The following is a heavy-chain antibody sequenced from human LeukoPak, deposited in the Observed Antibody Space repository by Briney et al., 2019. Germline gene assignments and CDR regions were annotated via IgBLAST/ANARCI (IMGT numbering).Heavy chain of an antibody. D-gene: IGHD3-9*01. CDR3: ASLRDLTGYYTEDNWFDP. CDR1: GNSISSFF. CDR2: IYYSGST. Sequence: SETLSLTCTVSGNSISSFFWSWIRQPPGKGLEWIGYIYYSGSTNYNPSLKSRVTISVDTSKNQFSLKLSSVTAADTAVYYCASLRDLTGYYTEDNWFDPWGQGTLVTVSS. J-gene: IGHJ5*02. V-gene: IGHV4-59*08.